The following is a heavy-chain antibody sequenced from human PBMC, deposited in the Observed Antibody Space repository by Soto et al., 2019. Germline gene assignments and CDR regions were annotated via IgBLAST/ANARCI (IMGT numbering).Heavy chain of an antibody. J-gene: IGHJ4*02. Sequence: PGESRKTSCQASGYRFSSFWIGWVRQMPGKGLEWMGIAQPGHSDTRYSPSFQGHVTISADESTNTAYLQWSSLRASDTAMYFCARHGYSSSWDPDHWGQGTLVTVSS. D-gene: IGHD6-13*01. CDR1: GYRFSSFW. CDR2: AQPGHSDT. CDR3: ARHGYSSSWDPDH. V-gene: IGHV5-51*01.